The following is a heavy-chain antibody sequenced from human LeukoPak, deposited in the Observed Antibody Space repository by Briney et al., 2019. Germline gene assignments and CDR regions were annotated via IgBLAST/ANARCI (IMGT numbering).Heavy chain of an antibody. CDR3: ARGDIAAAGAPLGY. J-gene: IGHJ4*02. Sequence: KSSETLSLTCTVSGGSISSYYWSWIRQPAGKGLEWIGRIYTSGSTNYNPSLKSRVTMSVATSKNQFSLKLSSVTAADTAVYYCARGDIAAAGAPLGYWGQGTLVTVSS. CDR2: IYTSGST. D-gene: IGHD6-13*01. CDR1: GGSISSYY. V-gene: IGHV4-4*07.